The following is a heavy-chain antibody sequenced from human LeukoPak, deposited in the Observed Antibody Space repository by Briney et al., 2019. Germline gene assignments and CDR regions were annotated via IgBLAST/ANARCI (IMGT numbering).Heavy chain of an antibody. CDR2: ISSDGTNK. V-gene: IGHV3-30*04. J-gene: IGHJ6*03. D-gene: IGHD6-19*01. Sequence: GGSLRLSCAASGFTFSSYAMHWVRQAPGEGLEWVAVISSDGTNKYYADSVKGRFTISRDNSKNTLYLQMNSLRPEDTAVYYCPRDSQWLVSSGYYYYMDVWGKGTTVTVSS. CDR1: GFTFSSYA. CDR3: PRDSQWLVSSGYYYYMDV.